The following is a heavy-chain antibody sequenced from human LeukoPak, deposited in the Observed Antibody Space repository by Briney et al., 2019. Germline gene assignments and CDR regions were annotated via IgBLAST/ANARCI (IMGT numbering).Heavy chain of an antibody. V-gene: IGHV3-23*01. Sequence: ETLSLTCTVSGGSINSNHYYWGWIRQPPGKGLEWVSAISGSGGSTYYADSVKGRFTISRDNSKNTLYLQMNSLRAEDTAVYYCAKEPLGYCSGGSCYLWYFDLWGRGTLVTVSS. D-gene: IGHD2-15*01. CDR2: ISGSGGST. J-gene: IGHJ2*01. CDR3: AKEPLGYCSGGSCYLWYFDL. CDR1: GGSINSNHYY.